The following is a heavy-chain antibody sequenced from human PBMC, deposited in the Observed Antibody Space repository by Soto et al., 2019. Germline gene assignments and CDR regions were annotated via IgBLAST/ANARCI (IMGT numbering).Heavy chain of an antibody. D-gene: IGHD3-3*01. V-gene: IGHV1-69*13. CDR3: ARESYDFWSGYHQRYYYGMDV. CDR1: GSTFISYA. Sequence: SVKFSCKASGSTFISYAISWVRQAPGQGREWMVGIIPIFGTANYAQKFQGRVTITADESTSTAYMELSSLRSEDTAVYYCARESYDFWSGYHQRYYYGMDVWGQGTTVTVSS. CDR2: IIPIFGTA. J-gene: IGHJ6*02.